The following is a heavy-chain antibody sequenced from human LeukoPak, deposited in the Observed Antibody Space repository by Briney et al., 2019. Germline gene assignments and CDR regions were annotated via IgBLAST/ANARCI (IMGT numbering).Heavy chain of an antibody. Sequence: SQTLSLTCTVSGGSISSGSYYWSWIRQPAGKGLEWIGRIYTSGSTNYNPSLKSRVTISVDTSKNQFSLKLSSVTAADTAVYYCAREVEMATIYWGQGTLVTVCS. D-gene: IGHD5-24*01. V-gene: IGHV4-61*02. J-gene: IGHJ4*02. CDR3: AREVEMATIY. CDR2: IYTSGST. CDR1: GGSISSGSYY.